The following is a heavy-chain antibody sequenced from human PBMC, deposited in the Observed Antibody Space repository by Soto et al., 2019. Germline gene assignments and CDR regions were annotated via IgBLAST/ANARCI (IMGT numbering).Heavy chain of an antibody. J-gene: IGHJ6*03. CDR2: IWYDGSNK. CDR1: GFTFSSYG. D-gene: IGHD6-13*01. CDR3: ARVGYSSRSRSYYYYMDV. V-gene: IGHV3-33*01. Sequence: TGGSLRLSCAASGFTFSSYGMHWVRQAPGKGLEWVAVIWYDGSNKYYADSVKGRFTISRDNSKNTLYLQMNSLRAEDTAVYYCARVGYSSRSRSYYYYMDVWGKGTTVTVSS.